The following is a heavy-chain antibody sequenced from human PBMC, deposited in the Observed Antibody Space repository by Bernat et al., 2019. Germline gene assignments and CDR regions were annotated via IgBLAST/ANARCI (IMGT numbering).Heavy chain of an antibody. V-gene: IGHV3-30*01. Sequence: VQLVESGGDLVQPGGSLRLSCAASGFIFSSYAMHWVRQAPGKGLEWVAVISYDGSNKYYADSVKGRFTISRDNSKNTLYLQMNSLRAEDTAVYYCASDTAYSRPPDPFAFDIWDQGTMVTVSS. CDR2: ISYDGSNK. CDR3: ASDTAYSRPPDPFAFDI. J-gene: IGHJ3*02. CDR1: GFIFSSYA. D-gene: IGHD6-13*01.